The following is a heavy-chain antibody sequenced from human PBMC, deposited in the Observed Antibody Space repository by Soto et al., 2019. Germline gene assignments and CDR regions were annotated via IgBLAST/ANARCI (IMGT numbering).Heavy chain of an antibody. CDR2: IIPIFGTA. CDR1: GWTFSSYA. J-gene: IGHJ6*02. CDR3: ARDIQSGSYYGMQV. V-gene: IGHV1-69*06. Sequence: ASVKVSCKASGWTFSSYAISWVRQAPGQGLEWMGGIIPIFGTANYAQKFQGRVTITADKSTSTAYMELSSLRSEDTAVYYCARDIQSGSYYGMQVWGQGTTYIVS. D-gene: IGHD4-4*01.